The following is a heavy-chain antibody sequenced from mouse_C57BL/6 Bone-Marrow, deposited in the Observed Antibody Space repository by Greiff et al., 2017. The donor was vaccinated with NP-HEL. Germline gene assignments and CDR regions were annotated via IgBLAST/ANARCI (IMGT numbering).Heavy chain of an antibody. CDR1: GYTFTSYW. D-gene: IGHD1-1*01. Sequence: EVQLQQSGTVLARPGASVKMSCKTSGYTFTSYWMHWVKQRPGQGLEWIGAIYPGNSDTSYNQKFKGKAKLTAVTSASTAYMELSSLTNEDSAVYYCTKFYGSSHYYAMDYWGQGTSVTVSS. CDR3: TKFYGSSHYYAMDY. J-gene: IGHJ4*01. V-gene: IGHV1-5*01. CDR2: IYPGNSDT.